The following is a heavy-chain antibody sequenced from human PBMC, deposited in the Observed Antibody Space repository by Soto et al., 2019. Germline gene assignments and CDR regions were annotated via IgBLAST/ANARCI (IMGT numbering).Heavy chain of an antibody. CDR3: ARQVVRLVVPAANYYYYYMDV. V-gene: IGHV5-51*01. Sequence: EVQLVQSGAEVKKPGESLKISCKGSGYSFTSYWIGWVRQMPGKGLEWMGIIYPGDSDTRYSPSFQGQVTISADKSISTAYLQWSSLKASDTAMYYCARQVVRLVVPAANYYYYYMDVWGKGTTVTVSS. D-gene: IGHD2-2*01. CDR2: IYPGDSDT. CDR1: GYSFTSYW. J-gene: IGHJ6*03.